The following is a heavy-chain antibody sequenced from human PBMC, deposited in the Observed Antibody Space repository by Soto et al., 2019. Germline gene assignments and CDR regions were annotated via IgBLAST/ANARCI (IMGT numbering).Heavy chain of an antibody. D-gene: IGHD6-6*01. CDR3: ARGLEKHLVRGVDY. CDR2: INHSGST. J-gene: IGHJ4*02. CDR1: GGSFSGDY. Sequence: QVQLQKWGAGLLKPSETLSLTCAVYGGSFSGDYWSWIRQPPGKGLEWIGEINHSGSTNYNPSLQTRVTSAVDTSMNQFSLKLSSVTAADAAVYYCARGLEKHLVRGVDYCSQGTLVTVSS. V-gene: IGHV4-34*01.